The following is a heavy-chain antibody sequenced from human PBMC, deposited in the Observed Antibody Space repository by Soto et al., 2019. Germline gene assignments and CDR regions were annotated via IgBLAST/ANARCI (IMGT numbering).Heavy chain of an antibody. V-gene: IGHV1-8*01. Sequence: QVQLVQSGAEVKKPGASVKVSCKASGYTFTSYDINWVRQATGQGLAWMGWMNPNSGNTVYAQKFQGRVTMTRNTSISTAYMERSSLRSEGTAVSYGARGITVTTDYWGQGTLVTVSS. CDR2: MNPNSGNT. CDR1: GYTFTSYD. D-gene: IGHD4-17*01. J-gene: IGHJ4*02. CDR3: ARGITVTTDY.